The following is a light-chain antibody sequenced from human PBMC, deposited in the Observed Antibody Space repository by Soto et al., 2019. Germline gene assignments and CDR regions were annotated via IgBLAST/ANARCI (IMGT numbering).Light chain of an antibody. J-gene: IGLJ3*02. CDR1: SSNIGAGYD. CDR3: QAYDSSLSGSV. Sequence: QSVLTQPPSMSGAPGQSVTISCTGSSSNIGAGYDVHWYQQLPGTAPKLLMYGNSNRPSGVPDRFSGSKSGTSASLAITGLQAEDEADYYCQAYDSSLSGSVFGGGTKLTVL. CDR2: GNS. V-gene: IGLV1-40*01.